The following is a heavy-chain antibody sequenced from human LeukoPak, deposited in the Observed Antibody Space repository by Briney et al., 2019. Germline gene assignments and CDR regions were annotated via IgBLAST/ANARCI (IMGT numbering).Heavy chain of an antibody. CDR1: GFTFSSYA. J-gene: IGHJ4*02. CDR2: ISSSGGST. Sequence: GGSLRLSCAASGFTFSSYAMSWVRQAPGKGLEWVSAISSSGGSTYYADSVKGRFTISRDNSKNTLYLQMDSLRAGDTAVYYCAKAGRDGYNCDYWGQGTLVTVSS. CDR3: AKAGRDGYNCDY. V-gene: IGHV3-23*01. D-gene: IGHD5-24*01.